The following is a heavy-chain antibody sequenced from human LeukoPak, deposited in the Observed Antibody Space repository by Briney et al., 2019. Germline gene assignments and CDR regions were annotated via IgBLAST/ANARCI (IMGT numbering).Heavy chain of an antibody. CDR1: GGSISSSSYY. CDR2: IYYSGST. Sequence: SETLSLTCTASGGSISSSSYYWGWIRQPPGKGLEWIGSIYYSGSTYYNPSLKSRVTISVDTSKNQFSLKLSSVTAADTAVYYCARRSGDGAYYFDYWGQGTLVTVSS. D-gene: IGHD3-10*01. J-gene: IGHJ4*02. CDR3: ARRSGDGAYYFDY. V-gene: IGHV4-39*01.